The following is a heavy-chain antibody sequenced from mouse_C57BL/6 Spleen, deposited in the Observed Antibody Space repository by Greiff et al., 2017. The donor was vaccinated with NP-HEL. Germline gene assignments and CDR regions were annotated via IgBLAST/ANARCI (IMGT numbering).Heavy chain of an antibody. CDR3: ARAYYGSIDY. CDR2: IDPSDSET. D-gene: IGHD2-9*01. Sequence: QVHVKQPGAELVRPGSSVKLSCKASGYTFTSYWMHWVKQRPIQGLEWIGNIDPSDSETHYNQKFKDKATLTVDKSSSTAYMQLSSPTSEDSAVYYGARAYYGSIDYWGQGTTLTVSS. CDR1: GYTFTSYW. J-gene: IGHJ2*01. V-gene: IGHV1-52*01.